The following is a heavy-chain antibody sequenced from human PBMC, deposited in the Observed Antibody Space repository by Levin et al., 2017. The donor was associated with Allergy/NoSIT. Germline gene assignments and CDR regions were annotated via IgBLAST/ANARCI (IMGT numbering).Heavy chain of an antibody. V-gene: IGHV3-11*01. Sequence: GESLKISCEASGFTFSDYFMNWIRQAPGKGPEWVSYISHSGNTRDYADSVKGRFTISRDNAKKSVYLQMNSLRDEDTAVYYCARGLGFMALNWFDPWGQGTRVTISS. CDR2: ISHSGNTR. CDR3: ARGLGFMALNWFDP. CDR1: GFTFSDYF. D-gene: IGHD3-10*01. J-gene: IGHJ5*02.